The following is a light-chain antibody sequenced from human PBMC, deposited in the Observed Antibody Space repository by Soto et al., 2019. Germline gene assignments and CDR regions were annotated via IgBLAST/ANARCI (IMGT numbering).Light chain of an antibody. J-gene: IGKJ2*01. CDR3: QHYNSYSYT. CDR1: QTISSW. Sequence: DIQMTQSPSTLSASVGDRVTITCRASQTISSWLAWYQQKPGKAPKLLIYAASTLESGVSSRFSGRGSGTEFTLTISSLQPDDFATYYCQHYNSYSYTFGQGTNLEIK. CDR2: AAS. V-gene: IGKV1-5*01.